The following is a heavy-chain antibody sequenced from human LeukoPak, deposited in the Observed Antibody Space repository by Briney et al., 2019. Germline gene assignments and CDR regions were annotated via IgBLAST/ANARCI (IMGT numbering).Heavy chain of an antibody. V-gene: IGHV1-69*04. CDR3: AGAGSYYFDY. Sequence: GSSVKVSCKAPGGTFSSYAISWVRQAPGQGLEWMGRIIPILGIANYAQKFQGRVTITADKSTSTAYMELSSLRSEDTAVYYCAGAGSYYFDYWGQGTLVTVSS. J-gene: IGHJ4*02. CDR2: IIPILGIA. CDR1: GGTFSSYA.